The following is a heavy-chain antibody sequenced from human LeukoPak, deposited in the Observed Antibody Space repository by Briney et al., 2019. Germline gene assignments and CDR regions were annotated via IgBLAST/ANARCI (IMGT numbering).Heavy chain of an antibody. CDR3: AAYYYDSSGYL. J-gene: IGHJ4*02. CDR1: GGSISSSNYY. V-gene: IGHV4-39*01. Sequence: SETLSLTCTVSGGSISSSNYYWGWIRQPPGKGLEWIGSICNSGSTYYNPALKSRVTISVDTSKHQFSLKLSSVTAADTAVYYCAAYYYDSSGYLWGQGTLVTVSS. CDR2: ICNSGST. D-gene: IGHD3-22*01.